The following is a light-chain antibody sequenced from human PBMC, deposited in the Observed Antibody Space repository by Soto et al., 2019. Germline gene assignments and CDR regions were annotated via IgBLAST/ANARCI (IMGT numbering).Light chain of an antibody. CDR3: AAWDDSLSGPV. Sequence: HSVLTHPPSASGTPGQRVTISCSGSTYNIGSNPVNWYQQLPTTAPKLLTYTNNQRPSGVPDRFSGSKSGTSASLAISGLQSEDEADYYCAAWDDSLSGPVFGPGTKVTDL. CDR2: TNN. J-gene: IGLJ1*01. CDR1: TYNIGSNP. V-gene: IGLV1-44*01.